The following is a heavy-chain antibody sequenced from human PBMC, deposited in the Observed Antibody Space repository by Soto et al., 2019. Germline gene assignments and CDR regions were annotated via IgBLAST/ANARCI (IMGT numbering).Heavy chain of an antibody. CDR2: LYNSGST. J-gene: IGHJ4*02. Sequence: QVQLQESGPGLVKPSETLSLTCTVSGGSVSSGSYYWTRIRQPPGKGLEWIGCLYNSGSTNYNPALKSRATISVDTSKNQFSLRLSSVTAADTAVYYCARDNGYSYGYFDYWGQGTLVTVSS. CDR3: ARDNGYSYGYFDY. V-gene: IGHV4-61*01. CDR1: GGSVSSGSYY. D-gene: IGHD5-18*01.